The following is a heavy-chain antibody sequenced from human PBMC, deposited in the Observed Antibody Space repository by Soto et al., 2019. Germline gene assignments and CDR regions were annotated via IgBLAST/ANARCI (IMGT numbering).Heavy chain of an antibody. V-gene: IGHV3-48*03. D-gene: IGHD2-2*01. CDR1: GFTFSSYE. CDR2: ITTGGGTI. Sequence: EVQLVESGGGLVQPGGSLRLSCAASGFTFSSYEMNWVRQAPGKGLEWLSYITTGGGTIYYADSAKGRFTISRDNAKNSLYLQMNSLRAEDTAVYYCARRKAVPAAWAFYFDYWGQGDLVTVSS. CDR3: ARRKAVPAAWAFYFDY. J-gene: IGHJ4*02.